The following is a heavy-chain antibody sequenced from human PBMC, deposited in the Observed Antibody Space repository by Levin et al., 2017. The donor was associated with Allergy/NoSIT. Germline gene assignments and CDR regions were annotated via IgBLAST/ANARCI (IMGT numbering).Heavy chain of an antibody. CDR2: IKQDGSEK. CDR1: GFTFSNFY. V-gene: IGHV3-7*01. J-gene: IGHJ4*02. CDR3: AQGLHAAYN. Sequence: GGSLRLSCAASGFTFSNFYMNWVRQAPGKGLEWVANIKQDGSEKYYVDSVKGRFTISRDNVKNSVYLQMNSLRPEDTAVYYCAQGLHAAYNWGQGTLVTVSS. D-gene: IGHD2-21*01.